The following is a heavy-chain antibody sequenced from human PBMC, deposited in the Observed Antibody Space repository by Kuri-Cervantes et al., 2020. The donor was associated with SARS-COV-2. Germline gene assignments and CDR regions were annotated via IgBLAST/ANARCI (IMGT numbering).Heavy chain of an antibody. Sequence: LSLTCAASGFTVNSYYINWVRQAPGKGLEWVSVIFTDDKTYYADSVKDRVNMSRDNFRNTVFLQINSLRADDTAVYYCAKGYQFVGYSYGQGLFDYWGQGTLVTVSS. D-gene: IGHD5-18*01. CDR2: IFTDDKT. V-gene: IGHV3-66*01. J-gene: IGHJ4*02. CDR1: GFTVNSYY. CDR3: AKGYQFVGYSYGQGLFDY.